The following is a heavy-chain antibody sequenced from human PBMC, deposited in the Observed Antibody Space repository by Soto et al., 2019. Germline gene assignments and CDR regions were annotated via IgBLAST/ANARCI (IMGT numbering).Heavy chain of an antibody. Sequence: QVQLVESGGGVVQPGTSLRLSCEASGFAFNKFGMHWVRQAPGKGLEWVAFISYDGSYQYYADSVQGRLTITRDNSMNTLNMQLNSLRREDTAVYYCAKGVEVGCVLGDHWGQGTLVTVSS. V-gene: IGHV3-30*18. CDR1: GFAFNKFG. CDR2: ISYDGSYQ. CDR3: AKGVEVGCVLGDH. D-gene: IGHD1-26*01. J-gene: IGHJ4*02.